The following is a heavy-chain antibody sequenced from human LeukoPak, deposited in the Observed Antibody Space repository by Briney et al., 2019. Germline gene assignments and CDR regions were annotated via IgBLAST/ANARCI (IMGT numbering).Heavy chain of an antibody. CDR3: ARGGGPLPRGLWFEQYYYYYYVDV. CDR1: GGSFSGYY. J-gene: IGHJ6*03. D-gene: IGHD3-10*01. Sequence: PSETLSLTCAVYGGSFSGYYWSWIRQPPGKGLEWIGEINHSGSTNYNPSLKSRVTISVDTSKNQFSLKLSSVTAADTAVYYCARGGGPLPRGLWFEQYYYYYYVDVWGKGTTVTISS. V-gene: IGHV4-34*01. CDR2: INHSGST.